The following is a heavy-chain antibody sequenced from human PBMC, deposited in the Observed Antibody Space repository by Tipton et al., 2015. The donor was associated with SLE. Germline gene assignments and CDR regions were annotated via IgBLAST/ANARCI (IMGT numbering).Heavy chain of an antibody. V-gene: IGHV4-39*07. J-gene: IGHJ1*01. Sequence: LRLSCTVSGASISNATYFWGWIRQPPGKGLEWIGSVHYSGSTHFNPSLMSRVTTSVDTSKNQFSLSLRSVTAADTAVYYCATLPIVEMARAYWGQGTLVTVSS. CDR3: ATLPIVEMARAY. CDR2: VHYSGST. D-gene: IGHD5-24*01. CDR1: GASISNATYF.